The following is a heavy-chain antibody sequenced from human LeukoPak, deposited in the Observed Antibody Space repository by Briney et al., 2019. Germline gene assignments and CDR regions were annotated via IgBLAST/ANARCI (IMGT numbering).Heavy chain of an antibody. D-gene: IGHD3-22*01. CDR1: GFTFSSYG. CDR2: ISYDGSNK. V-gene: IGHV3-30*18. Sequence: GGSLRLSCAASGFTFSSYGMHWVRQAPGKGLEWVAVISYDGSNKYYADFVKGRFTISRDNSKNTLYLQMNSLRAEDTAVYYCAKCLYDYYDSSGYIDYWGQGTLVTVSS. J-gene: IGHJ4*02. CDR3: AKCLYDYYDSSGYIDY.